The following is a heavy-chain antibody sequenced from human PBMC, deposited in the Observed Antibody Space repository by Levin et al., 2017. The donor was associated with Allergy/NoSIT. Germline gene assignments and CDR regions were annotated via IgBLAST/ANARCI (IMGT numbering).Heavy chain of an antibody. V-gene: IGHV1-18*01. J-gene: IGHJ4*02. CDR1: GYNFISYG. CDR3: ARCYGSGSYLSY. CDR2: ISPHSETT. D-gene: IGHD3-10*01. Sequence: ASVKVSCKTSGYNFISYGISWVRQAPGQGLEWVGWISPHSETTKYVQKFQGRVTMTTDTSTSTVNMELRSLRSDDTAVYYCARCYGSGSYLSYWGQGTLVTVSS.